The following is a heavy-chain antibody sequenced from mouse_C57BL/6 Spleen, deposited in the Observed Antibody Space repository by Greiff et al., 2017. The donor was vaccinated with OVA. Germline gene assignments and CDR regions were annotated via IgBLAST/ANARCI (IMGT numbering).Heavy chain of an antibody. CDR1: GYTFTDYY. CDR3: AREEYYYY. J-gene: IGHJ2*01. D-gene: IGHD1-1*01. V-gene: IGHV1-76*01. CDR2: IYPGSGNT. Sequence: QVQLQQSGAELVRPGASVKLSCKASGYTFTDYYINWVKQRPGQGLEWIARIYPGSGNTYYNEKFKGEATLTAEKSSSTAYMQLSSLTSEDSAVYFCAREEYYYYWGQGTTLTVSS.